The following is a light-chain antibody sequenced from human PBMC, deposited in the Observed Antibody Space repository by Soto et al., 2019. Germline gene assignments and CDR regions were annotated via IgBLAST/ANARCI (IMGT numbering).Light chain of an antibody. Sequence: QSALTQPASVSGSPGQSITISCTGTSSDVGGYNYVSWYQQHPGKAPKVMIYDVSNRPSGVSNRFSGSKSGNTASLTISGLQAEDEADYFSFSYTSSSTWVFGGGTKLTVL. CDR1: SSDVGGYNY. CDR3: FSYTSSSTWV. CDR2: DVS. V-gene: IGLV2-14*01. J-gene: IGLJ3*02.